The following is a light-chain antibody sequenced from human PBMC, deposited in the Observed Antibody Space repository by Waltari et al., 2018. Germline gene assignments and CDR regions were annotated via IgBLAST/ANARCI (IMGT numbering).Light chain of an antibody. CDR2: EDT. CDR3: YSSDSTGLRV. J-gene: IGLJ1*01. CDR1: ELPRKY. Sequence: YELTQTPSVSVSPGQTARITCSGHELPRKYAYWFQQKSGQAPRLVIYEDTKRPSGIPERFSGSSSGTVATLTISGAQVDDEADYYCYSSDSTGLRVFGGGTTVVVL. V-gene: IGLV3-10*01.